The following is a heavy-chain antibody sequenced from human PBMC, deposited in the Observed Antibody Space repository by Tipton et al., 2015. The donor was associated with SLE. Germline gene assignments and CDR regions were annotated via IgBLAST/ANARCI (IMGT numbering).Heavy chain of an antibody. Sequence: LRLSCTVSGVSIGSHYWNWIRQPPGKGLEWIGYMFYSGSTHYNPTLKSRVTISLDTSKNQFSLNLRSMTAADTAVYYCASSPFVYRGFNNPGNGIRYYFDYWGQGTLVTVSS. CDR2: MFYSGST. CDR3: ASSPFVYRGFNNPGNGIRYYFDY. J-gene: IGHJ4*02. V-gene: IGHV4-59*11. CDR1: GVSIGSHY. D-gene: IGHD1-14*01.